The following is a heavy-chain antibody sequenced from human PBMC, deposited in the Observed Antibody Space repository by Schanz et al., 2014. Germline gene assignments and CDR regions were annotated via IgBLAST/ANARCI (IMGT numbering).Heavy chain of an antibody. V-gene: IGHV3-13*04. CDR1: GFSIRNHD. Sequence: VQLVESGGGVVQPGRSLRLSCAASGFSIRNHDMHWVRQATGAGLEWVSAIGTAGDTFYLDSVKGRFTISRDNSENTLYLQMNSLSADDTAVFYCAKGMGYCSGGTCYDYYYYGLDVWGQGTTVTVSS. CDR3: AKGMGYCSGGTCYDYYYYGLDV. D-gene: IGHD2-15*01. J-gene: IGHJ6*02. CDR2: IGTAGDT.